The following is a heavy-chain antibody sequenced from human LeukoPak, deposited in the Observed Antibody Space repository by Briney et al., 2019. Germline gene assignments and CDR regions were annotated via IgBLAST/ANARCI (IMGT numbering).Heavy chain of an antibody. CDR2: ISSSSSYI. CDR1: GFTFSSYS. D-gene: IGHD6-19*01. Sequence: GGSLRLSCAASGFTFSSYSMNWVRQAPGKGLEWVSSISSSSSYIYYADSVKGRFTISRDNAKNSLYLQMSSLRAEDTAVYYCARGGSSGWYGDPWGQGTLVTVSS. CDR3: ARGGSSGWYGDP. J-gene: IGHJ5*02. V-gene: IGHV3-21*01.